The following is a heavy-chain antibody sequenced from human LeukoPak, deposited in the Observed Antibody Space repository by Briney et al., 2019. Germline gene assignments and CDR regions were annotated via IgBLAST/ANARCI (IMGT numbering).Heavy chain of an antibody. CDR2: ISSSGSTI. Sequence: PGGSLRLSCAASGFTFSDYYMSWIRQAPGKGLEWVSYISSSGSTIYYADSVKGRFTISRDNARNSLYLQMNSLRAENTAVYYCARGRMDYYGSGSHSWFDPWGQGTLVTVSS. V-gene: IGHV3-11*01. J-gene: IGHJ5*02. D-gene: IGHD3-10*01. CDR3: ARGRMDYYGSGSHSWFDP. CDR1: GFTFSDYY.